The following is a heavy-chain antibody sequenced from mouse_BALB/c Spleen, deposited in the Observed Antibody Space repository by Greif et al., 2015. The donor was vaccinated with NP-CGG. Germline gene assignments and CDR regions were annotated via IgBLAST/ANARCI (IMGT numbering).Heavy chain of an antibody. CDR1: GFTFSSFG. CDR2: ISSGSSTI. D-gene: IGHD1-1*01. V-gene: IGHV5-17*02. J-gene: IGHJ4*01. CDR3: ARGGYYGSSYAMDY. Sequence: EVKLVESGGGLVQPGGSRKLSCAASGFTFSSFGMHWVRQAPEKGLEWVAYISSGSSTIYYADTVKGRFTISRDNPKNTLFLQMTSLRSEDTAMYYCARGGYYGSSYAMDYWGQGTSVTVSS.